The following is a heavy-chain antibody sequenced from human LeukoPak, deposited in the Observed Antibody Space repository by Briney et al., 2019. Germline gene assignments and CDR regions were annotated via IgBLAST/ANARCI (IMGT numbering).Heavy chain of an antibody. D-gene: IGHD3-16*01. CDR3: ARGPYYDFDY. CDR2: IYYSGRT. CDR1: GGSISGSSYY. Sequence: SETLSLTCTVSGGSISGSSYYWGWIRQPPGKGLEWIGSIYYSGRTYYNPSLKSRVTISVDTSKNQLSLKLSSVTAADTAVYNCARGPYYDFDYWGQGTLVTVSS. J-gene: IGHJ4*02. V-gene: IGHV4-39*01.